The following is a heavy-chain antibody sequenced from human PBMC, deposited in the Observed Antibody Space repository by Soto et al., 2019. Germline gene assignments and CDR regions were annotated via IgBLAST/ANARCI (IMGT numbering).Heavy chain of an antibody. CDR3: AREFGKIGSSIGFGYYYMDV. CDR2: IYYSGST. CDR1: GGSISSYY. V-gene: IGHV4-59*01. J-gene: IGHJ6*03. Sequence: SETLSLTCTVSGGSISSYYWSWIRQPPGKGLEWIGYIYYSGSTNYNPSLKSRVTISVDTSKNQFSLKLSSVTAADTAVYYCAREFGKIGSSIGFGYYYMDVWGKGTTVTVSS. D-gene: IGHD6-6*01.